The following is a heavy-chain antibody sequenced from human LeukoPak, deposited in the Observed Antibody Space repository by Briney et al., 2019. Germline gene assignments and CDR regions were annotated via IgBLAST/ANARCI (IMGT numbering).Heavy chain of an antibody. V-gene: IGHV3-74*01. CDR2: IHTDGRST. CDR3: ARARWEYYFDY. J-gene: IGHJ4*02. D-gene: IGHD4-23*01. Sequence: GGSLRLSCAASGFTFSNYWMHWVRQAPGKGLVWVSRIHTDGRSTSYAGSVKGRFTISRDNAKNTLYLQMNSLRVEDTAVYYCARARWEYYFDYWGQGTLVTVSS. CDR1: GFTFSNYW.